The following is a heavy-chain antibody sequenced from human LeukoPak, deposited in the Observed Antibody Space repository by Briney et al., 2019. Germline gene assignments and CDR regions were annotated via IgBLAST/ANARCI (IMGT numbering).Heavy chain of an antibody. V-gene: IGHV3-23*01. CDR1: GFTFSSYG. Sequence: GGSLRLSCAASGFTFSSYGMAWVRQAPGKGLEWVSSISGSGGNTYYADSVKGRFTISGDNSKNTLFLQMNSLRAEDTAVYYCAKLIQESDHWGQGTLVTVSS. D-gene: IGHD3-16*01. J-gene: IGHJ4*02. CDR2: ISGSGGNT. CDR3: AKLIQESDH.